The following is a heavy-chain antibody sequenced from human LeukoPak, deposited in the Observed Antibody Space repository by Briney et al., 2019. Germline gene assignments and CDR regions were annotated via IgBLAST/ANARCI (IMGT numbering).Heavy chain of an antibody. CDR3: ARDSLNGPFVISLDY. V-gene: IGHV3-48*03. D-gene: IGHD3-9*01. Sequence: GGSLRLSCAASGFSFASYEMNWVLQAPGKGLEWVSHISSDGRVETYLDSVRGRFTMSRDNAKDLLFLQMNGLRAEDTAVYYCARDSLNGPFVISLDYWGQGALVTVSS. J-gene: IGHJ4*02. CDR1: GFSFASYE. CDR2: ISSDGRVE.